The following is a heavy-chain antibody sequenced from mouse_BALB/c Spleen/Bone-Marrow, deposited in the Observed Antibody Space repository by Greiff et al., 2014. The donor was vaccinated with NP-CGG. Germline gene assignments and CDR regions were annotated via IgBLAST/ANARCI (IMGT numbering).Heavy chain of an antibody. D-gene: IGHD1-1*01. CDR2: IYPYNGGT. J-gene: IGHJ2*01. CDR1: GYTFTDYN. Sequence: EVQLQQSGPELVKPGASVKISCKASGYTFTDYNMHWVKQSHGKSLEWIGYIYPYNGGTGYNQKFKSKATLTVDNSSSTAYMEPRSLTSEDSAVYYCARRGTTYYFDYWGQGTTLTVSS. CDR3: ARRGTTYYFDY. V-gene: IGHV1S29*02.